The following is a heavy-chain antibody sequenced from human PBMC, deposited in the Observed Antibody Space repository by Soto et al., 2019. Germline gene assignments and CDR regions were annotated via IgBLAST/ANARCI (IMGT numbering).Heavy chain of an antibody. Sequence: QVQLVQSGAEVTKPGASVKVSCKASGYTFTSYDINWVRQATGQGLEWMGWMNPNSGNTGYAQKFQGRVTMTRNTSISTAYMELISLRSEDTAVYYCARERSAAGTGWFDPWGQGTLVTVSS. D-gene: IGHD6-13*01. J-gene: IGHJ5*02. CDR3: ARERSAAGTGWFDP. V-gene: IGHV1-8*01. CDR2: MNPNSGNT. CDR1: GYTFTSYD.